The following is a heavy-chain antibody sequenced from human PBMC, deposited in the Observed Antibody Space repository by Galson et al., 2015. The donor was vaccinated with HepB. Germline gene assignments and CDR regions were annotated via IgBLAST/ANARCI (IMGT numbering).Heavy chain of an antibody. CDR2: ISGSSSYT. Sequence: SLRLSCAASGFTFSDYYMGWIRQAPGKGLEWVSYISGSSSYTNYADSVKGRFTISRDNAKNSLYLQMNNLRAEDTAVYYCARGAREHIVVVTKRNAFDIWGQGTMVTVSS. CDR3: ARGAREHIVVVTKRNAFDI. J-gene: IGHJ3*02. CDR1: GFTFSDYY. D-gene: IGHD2-21*02. V-gene: IGHV3-11*05.